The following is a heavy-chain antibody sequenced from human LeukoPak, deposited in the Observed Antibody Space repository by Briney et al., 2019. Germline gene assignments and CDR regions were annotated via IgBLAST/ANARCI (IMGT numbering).Heavy chain of an antibody. J-gene: IGHJ3*02. CDR2: IYYSGST. V-gene: IGHV4-59*08. D-gene: IGHD3-9*01. Sequence: SETLSLTCTVSGGSISSYYWSWIRQPPGKGLEWIGYIYYSGSTNYNPSLKSRVTISVDTSKNQFSLKLSSVTAADTAVYYCARRIPSYIDPWAFDIWGQGTMVTVSS. CDR3: ARRIPSYIDPWAFDI. CDR1: GGSISSYY.